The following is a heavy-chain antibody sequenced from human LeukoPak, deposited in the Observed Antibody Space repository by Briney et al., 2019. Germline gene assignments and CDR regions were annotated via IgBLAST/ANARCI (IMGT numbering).Heavy chain of an antibody. D-gene: IGHD1-26*01. Sequence: GGSLRLSCAASGFTFSSYGMHWVRQAPGKGLEWVAVISYDGSNKYYADSVKGRFTISRDNSKNTLYLQMNSLRAEDTAVYYCASYLVGAKRSFDHWGQGTLVTVSS. V-gene: IGHV3-30*03. J-gene: IGHJ4*02. CDR3: ASYLVGAKRSFDH. CDR2: ISYDGSNK. CDR1: GFTFSSYG.